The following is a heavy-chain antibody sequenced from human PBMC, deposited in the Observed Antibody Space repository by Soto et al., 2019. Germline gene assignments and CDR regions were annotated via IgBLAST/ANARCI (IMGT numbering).Heavy chain of an antibody. D-gene: IGHD6-19*01. CDR3: ARGPQVAVAGSPTDFQYFGMDG. J-gene: IGHJ6*02. CDR1: GYIFTSYA. Sequence: ASVKVSCKASGYIFTSYAMYWVRQAPGQRLEWMGWINAGNGYTKYSQKFQGRVTITRDTSASTGYMEVSSLGSEDTAVYYCARGPQVAVAGSPTDFQYFGMDGWGPGTTVTVSS. V-gene: IGHV1-3*01. CDR2: INAGNGYT.